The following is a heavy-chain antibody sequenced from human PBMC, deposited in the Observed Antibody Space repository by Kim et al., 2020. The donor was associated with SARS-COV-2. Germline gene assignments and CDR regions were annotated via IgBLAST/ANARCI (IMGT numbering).Heavy chain of an antibody. Sequence: YSPTFQGQLTISADKSISTAYLQWSSLKASDTAMYYCARHRGGGGSCFDPWGQGTLVTVSS. J-gene: IGHJ5*02. D-gene: IGHD2-15*01. V-gene: IGHV5-51*01. CDR3: ARHRGGGGSCFDP.